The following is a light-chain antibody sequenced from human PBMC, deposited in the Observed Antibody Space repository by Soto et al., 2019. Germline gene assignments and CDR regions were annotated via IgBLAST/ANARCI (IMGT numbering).Light chain of an antibody. CDR1: NNDVGAYNY. J-gene: IGLJ3*02. V-gene: IGLV2-14*03. CDR3: SSYTRSSTVV. CDR2: DVS. Sequence: QSALTQPASVSGSPGQSITLSCTGSNNDVGAYNYVSWYQQHPGKAPKTMIYDVSNRPSGVSNRFSGSKSGNTASLTISGLQAEDEADYYCSSYTRSSTVVFGGGTKLTVL.